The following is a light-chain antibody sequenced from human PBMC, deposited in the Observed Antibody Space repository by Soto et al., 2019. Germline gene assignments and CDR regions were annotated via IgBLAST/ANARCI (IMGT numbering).Light chain of an antibody. V-gene: IGLV2-14*03. CDR1: ISYVFAYNF. J-gene: IGLJ1*01. CDR3: SEYTVSRTYV. Sequence: QSAMTHPASVSRSPGHSITISFTGTISYVFAYNFVSWHQQHPGKAPKLMIYNVYDRPSGISYRFYGSKSGNTASLTISGLQGEDEADYYCSEYTVSRTYVFGTWTKVTVL. CDR2: NVY.